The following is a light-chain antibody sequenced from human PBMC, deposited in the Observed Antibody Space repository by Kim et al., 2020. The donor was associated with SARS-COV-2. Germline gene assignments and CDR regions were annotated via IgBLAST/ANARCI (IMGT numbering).Light chain of an antibody. CDR2: RDR. CDR3: HVWDSNTAV. J-gene: IGLJ3*02. Sequence: SYELTQPLSETVALGQTARITRGGSSIGAKRVHWYQQKPGQAPVLVIYRDRNRPSGIPERFSGSNSGNTATLTISRAQAGDEADYYCHVWDSNTAVFGGG. CDR1: SIGAKR. V-gene: IGLV3-9*01.